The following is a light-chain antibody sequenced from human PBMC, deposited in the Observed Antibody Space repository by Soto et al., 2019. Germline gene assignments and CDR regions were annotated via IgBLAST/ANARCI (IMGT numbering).Light chain of an antibody. CDR3: QAWDSSTVV. J-gene: IGLJ2*01. V-gene: IGLV3-1*01. Sequence: SYELTQPPSVSVSQGQTASITCSGDKLGDKYASWYQQKPGQSPVLVTYQDTKRPSGIPERFSGSNSGNTATLTISGTQAMDEADYYCQAWDSSTVVFGGGTKLTVL. CDR1: KLGDKY. CDR2: QDT.